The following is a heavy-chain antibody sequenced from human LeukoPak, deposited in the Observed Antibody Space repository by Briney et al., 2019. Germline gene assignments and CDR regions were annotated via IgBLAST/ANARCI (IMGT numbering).Heavy chain of an antibody. CDR2: IIPIFGTA. J-gene: IGHJ4*02. Sequence: SVKVSCKASGGTFSSYAISCVRQAPGQGLEWMGGIIPIFGTANYAQKFQGRVTITADESTSTAYMELSSLRSEDTAVYYCARGPYSSSWYPPGLGPPDYWGQGTLVTVSS. V-gene: IGHV1-69*13. CDR3: ARGPYSSSWYPPGLGPPDY. CDR1: GGTFSSYA. D-gene: IGHD6-13*01.